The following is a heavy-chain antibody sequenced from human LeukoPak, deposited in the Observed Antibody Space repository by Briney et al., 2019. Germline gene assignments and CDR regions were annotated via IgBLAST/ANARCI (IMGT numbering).Heavy chain of an antibody. CDR3: ARAGAIGSVDY. CDR2: INHDGNEK. Sequence: GGSLRLSCAASGFTFSSYWMRWVRQAPGKGLEWVANINHDGNEKYYVDSVTGRFTISRDNAKNSLYLQMNSLRVEDTAVYYCARAGAIGSVDYWGQGTLVPVSS. D-gene: IGHD2-15*01. CDR1: GFTFSSYW. J-gene: IGHJ4*02. V-gene: IGHV3-7*01.